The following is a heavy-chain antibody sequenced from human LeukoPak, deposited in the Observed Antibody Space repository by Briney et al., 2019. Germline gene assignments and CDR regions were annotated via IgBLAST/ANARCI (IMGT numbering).Heavy chain of an antibody. V-gene: IGHV1-8*01. D-gene: IGHD2-2*01. CDR2: MNPNSGNT. J-gene: IGHJ4*02. Sequence: ASVKVSCTASGYTFTSYDNNWVRQATGQGLEWMGWMNPNSGNTGYAQKFQGRVTVTRNTFISTAYMELSSLRSEDTAVYYCARVKRQQRYCSSTSCYRSYYFDYWGQGTLVTVSS. CDR3: ARVKRQQRYCSSTSCYRSYYFDY. CDR1: GYTFTSYD.